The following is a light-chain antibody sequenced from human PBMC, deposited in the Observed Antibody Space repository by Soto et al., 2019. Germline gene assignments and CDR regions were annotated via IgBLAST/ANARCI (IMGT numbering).Light chain of an antibody. CDR3: SSYLSDITLVI. J-gene: IGLJ2*01. CDR1: SSDVGYYDF. V-gene: IGLV2-14*01. Sequence: QSVLTQPASVSGAPGQSITISCTGTSSDVGYYDFVSWYQHHPGKAPKLMIYEVTNRPSGVSNRFSGSKSGNTASLTISGLQAEDEAYYYCSSYLSDITLVIFGGGTKLTVL. CDR2: EVT.